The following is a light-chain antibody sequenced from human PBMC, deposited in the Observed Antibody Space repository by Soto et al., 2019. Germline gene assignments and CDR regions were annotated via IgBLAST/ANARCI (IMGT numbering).Light chain of an antibody. J-gene: IGLJ1*01. CDR3: SSFTSRFTFV. CDR1: RSDVGAYNY. CDR2: EVT. Sequence: QSALTQPASVSGSPGQSIAISCTGTRSDVGAYNYVSWYQQHPGKAPKLMISEVTNRPSGVSDRFSGSKSGNTASLTISGLQAEDEADYYCSSFTSRFTFVFGTETKLTVL. V-gene: IGLV2-14*01.